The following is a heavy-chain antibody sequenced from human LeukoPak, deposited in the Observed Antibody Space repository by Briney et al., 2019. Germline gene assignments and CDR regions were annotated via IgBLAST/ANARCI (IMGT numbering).Heavy chain of an antibody. J-gene: IGHJ4*02. CDR3: AKDLDDYGGNGRGY. V-gene: IGHV3-23*01. CDR2: ISGSGGST. D-gene: IGHD4-23*01. CDR1: GFTFSSYA. Sequence: GGSLRLSCAASGFTFSSYAMSWVRQAPGKGLEWVSAISGSGGSTYYADSAKGRFTISRDNSKNTLYLQMNSLRAEDTAVYYCAKDLDDYGGNGRGYWGQGTLVTVSS.